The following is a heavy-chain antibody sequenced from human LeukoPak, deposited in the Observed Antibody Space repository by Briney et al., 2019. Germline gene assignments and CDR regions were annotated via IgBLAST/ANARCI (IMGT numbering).Heavy chain of an antibody. Sequence: ASVKVSCKASGYTLTSYAMNWVRQAPGQGLEWMGWINTNTGNPTYTQGFTGRFVFSLDTSVSTAYLQISSLKAEDTAVYYCARDWLVFGYYFDYWGQGTLVTVSS. D-gene: IGHD6-19*01. V-gene: IGHV7-4-1*02. CDR2: INTNTGNP. CDR1: GYTLTSYA. CDR3: ARDWLVFGYYFDY. J-gene: IGHJ4*02.